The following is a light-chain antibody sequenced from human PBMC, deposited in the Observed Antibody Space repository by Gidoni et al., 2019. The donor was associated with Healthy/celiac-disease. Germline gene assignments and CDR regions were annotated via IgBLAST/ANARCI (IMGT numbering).Light chain of an antibody. CDR3: QQYNNWPPCT. Sequence: EIVMTQSPATLSVSPGERATLSCRASQSVSSNLAWYQQKPGQAPRLLIYGASTRATGIPARFSGSGSGTEFTLTISILQSEDFAVYYCQQYNNWPPCTFXXXTKLEIK. V-gene: IGKV3-15*01. CDR1: QSVSSN. J-gene: IGKJ2*02. CDR2: GAS.